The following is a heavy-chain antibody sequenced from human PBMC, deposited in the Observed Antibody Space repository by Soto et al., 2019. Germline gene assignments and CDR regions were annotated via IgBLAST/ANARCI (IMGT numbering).Heavy chain of an antibody. D-gene: IGHD3-3*01. J-gene: IGHJ5*02. CDR1: GFTFSSYA. V-gene: IGHV3-23*01. Sequence: GGSLRLSRAASGFTFSSYAMSWVRQAPGKGLEWVSAISGSGGSTYYADSVKGRFTISRDNSKNTLYLQMNSLRAEDTAVYYCAKDQGNYDYYNWFDPWGQGTLVTVSS. CDR2: ISGSGGST. CDR3: AKDQGNYDYYNWFDP.